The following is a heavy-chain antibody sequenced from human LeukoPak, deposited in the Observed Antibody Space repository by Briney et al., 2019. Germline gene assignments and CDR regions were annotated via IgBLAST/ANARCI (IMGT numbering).Heavy chain of an antibody. CDR3: AKGPDSSVWINWFDP. Sequence: GGSLRLSCAASGFPFSKYGINWVRQAPGKGLEWVSVISGSGGSTYYADSVKSRFTISRDNSKNTLYLQMNSLRAEDTAVYYCAKGPDSSVWINWFDPWGQGTLLTVSS. J-gene: IGHJ5*02. CDR2: ISGSGGST. CDR1: GFPFSKYG. D-gene: IGHD6-19*01. V-gene: IGHV3-23*01.